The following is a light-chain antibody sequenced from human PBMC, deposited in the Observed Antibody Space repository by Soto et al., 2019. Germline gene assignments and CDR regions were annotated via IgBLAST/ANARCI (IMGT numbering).Light chain of an antibody. CDR3: QQYSASPIT. V-gene: IGKV3-15*01. Sequence: EIVMTQSPPTLSVSPGERATLSCRASQSVTNNLAWYQHRPGQAPRLLSRGASTRASGVPARFSGSGSGTDFTLTISSLQSEDFAVYYCQQYSASPITFGPGTKVDLK. J-gene: IGKJ3*01. CDR1: QSVTNN. CDR2: GAS.